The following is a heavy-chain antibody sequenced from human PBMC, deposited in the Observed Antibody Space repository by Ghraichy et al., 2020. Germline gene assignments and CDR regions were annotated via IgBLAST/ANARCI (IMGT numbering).Heavy chain of an antibody. V-gene: IGHV4-39*01. CDR2: IYYSGST. CDR3: ARRFLGIRSYWYFDL. CDR1: GGSISSSSYY. Sequence: SETLSLTCTVSGGSISSSSYYWGWIRQPPGKGLEWIGSIYYSGSTYYNPSLKSRVTISVDTSKNQFSLKLSSVTAADTAVYYCARRFLGIRSYWYFDLWGRGTLVTVSS. D-gene: IGHD7-27*01. J-gene: IGHJ2*01.